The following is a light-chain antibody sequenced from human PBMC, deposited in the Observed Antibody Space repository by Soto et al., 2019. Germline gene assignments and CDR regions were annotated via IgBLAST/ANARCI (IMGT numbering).Light chain of an antibody. CDR1: QTISSW. Sequence: DIQMTESPSTLSGSVGDRGTITCRASQTISSWLVWYQQKPGKAPKLLIYKASTLKSGVPSRFSGSGSGTEFTLTISSLQPDDFATYYCQHYNSYSEAFGQGTKVDIK. V-gene: IGKV1-5*03. J-gene: IGKJ1*01. CDR3: QHYNSYSEA. CDR2: KAS.